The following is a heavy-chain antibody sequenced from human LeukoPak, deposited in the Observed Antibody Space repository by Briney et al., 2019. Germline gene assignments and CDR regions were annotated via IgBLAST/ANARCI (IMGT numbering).Heavy chain of an antibody. V-gene: IGHV1-2*02. CDR1: GYTFTGYY. Sequence: ASVKVSCKASGYTFTGYYMHWVRQAPGQGLEWMGWINPNSGGTNYAQKFQGRVTMTRDTSTSTAYMELSRLRSDDTAVYYCARTGVYGDRTYYFDYWGQGTLVTVSS. CDR2: INPNSGGT. J-gene: IGHJ4*02. D-gene: IGHD4-17*01. CDR3: ARTGVYGDRTYYFDY.